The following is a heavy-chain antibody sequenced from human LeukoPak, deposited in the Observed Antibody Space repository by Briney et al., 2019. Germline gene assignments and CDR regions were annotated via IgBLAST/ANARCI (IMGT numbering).Heavy chain of an antibody. J-gene: IGHJ4*02. CDR1: GGSISSYY. CDR3: ARDRTKIGGLDY. CDR2: IYTSGST. Sequence: PSETLSLTCTVSGGSISSYYWSWIRQPAGKGLEWIGRIYTSGSTTYNPYLKSRVTISADTSKNQFSLNLNSLTAADTAVYYCARDRTKIGGLDYWGQGTLVTVSS. D-gene: IGHD3-16*01. V-gene: IGHV4-4*07.